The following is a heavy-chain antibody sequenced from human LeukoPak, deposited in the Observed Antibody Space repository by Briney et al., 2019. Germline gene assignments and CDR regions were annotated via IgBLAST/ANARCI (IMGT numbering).Heavy chain of an antibody. V-gene: IGHV1-2*02. CDR2: INPNSGGT. Sequence: GASVKVSCKASGYTFTGYYMHWVRQAPGQGLEWMGWINPNSGGTNYAQKFQGRVTMTRDTSISTAYMELSRLRSDDTAVYYCARGGGYFDWLLSPNYYYYMDVWGKGTTVTISS. D-gene: IGHD3-9*01. CDR3: ARGGGYFDWLLSPNYYYYMDV. J-gene: IGHJ6*03. CDR1: GYTFTGYY.